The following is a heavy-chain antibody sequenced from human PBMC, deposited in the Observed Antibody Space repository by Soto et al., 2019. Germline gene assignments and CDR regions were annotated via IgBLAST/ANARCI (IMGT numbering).Heavy chain of an antibody. CDR2: IYHSGST. D-gene: IGHD4-17*01. Sequence: QLQLQESGPGVVKPSQTLSLTCTVSGGSISSVDYYWSWIRQPPGKGLEWIGYIYHSGSTYYNQYIKSRVNISVDTSKTRFSLELSSVTAADTAVYYCARARSTVPTYVFDYWGQGTLVTVSS. CDR3: ARARSTVPTYVFDY. J-gene: IGHJ4*02. CDR1: GGSISSVDYY. V-gene: IGHV4-30-4*01.